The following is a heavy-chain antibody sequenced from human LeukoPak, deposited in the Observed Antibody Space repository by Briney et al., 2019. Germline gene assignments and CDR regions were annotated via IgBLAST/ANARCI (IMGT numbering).Heavy chain of an antibody. V-gene: IGHV4-59*01. CDR1: GDSINSYY. J-gene: IGHJ3*02. CDR3: ARGRWLPNAFDI. Sequence: MPSETLSLTCTVSGDSINSYYWNWNRQPPGKGLEWIGYIYYSGRTDYNPSLKSRVTISVDTSKHQFSMKLKSVTAADTAVYFCARGRWLPNAFDIWGQGTMVTVFS. CDR2: IYYSGRT. D-gene: IGHD5-24*01.